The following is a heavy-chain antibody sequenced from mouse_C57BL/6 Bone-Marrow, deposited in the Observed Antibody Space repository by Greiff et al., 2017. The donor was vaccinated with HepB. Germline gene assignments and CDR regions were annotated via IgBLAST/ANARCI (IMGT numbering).Heavy chain of an antibody. CDR2: ISSGGDYI. CDR3: TRSTTTVVATPLNFDV. Sequence: EVHLVESGEGLVKPGGSLKLSCAASGFTFSSYAMSWVRQTPEKRLEWVAYISSGGDYIYYADTVKGRFTISRDNARNTLYLQMSSLKSEDTAMYYCTRSTTTVVATPLNFDVWGTGTTVTVSS. D-gene: IGHD1-1*01. J-gene: IGHJ1*03. V-gene: IGHV5-9-1*02. CDR1: GFTFSSYA.